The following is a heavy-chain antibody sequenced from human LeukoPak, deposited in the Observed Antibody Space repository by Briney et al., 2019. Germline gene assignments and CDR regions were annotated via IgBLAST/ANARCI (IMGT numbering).Heavy chain of an antibody. J-gene: IGHJ4*02. CDR2: ISSSSSYI. CDR1: GFTFSSYS. V-gene: IGHV3-21*01. D-gene: IGHD4-23*01. CDR3: ARGTNYGGNSGFDY. Sequence: PGGSLRLSCAASGFTFSSYSMNWVRQAPGKGLEWVSSISSSSSYIYYADSVKGRFTISRDNAKNSLYLQMNSLRAEDTAVYYCARGTNYGGNSGFDYWGQGTLVTVSS.